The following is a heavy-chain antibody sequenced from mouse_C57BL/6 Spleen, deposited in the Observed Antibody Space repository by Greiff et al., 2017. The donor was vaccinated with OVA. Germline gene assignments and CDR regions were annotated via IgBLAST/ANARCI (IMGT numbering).Heavy chain of an antibody. J-gene: IGHJ4*01. V-gene: IGHV1-42*01. CDR2: INPSTGGT. D-gene: IGHD1-1*01. Sequence: VQLQQSGPELVKPGASVKISCKASGYSFTGYYMNWVKQSPEKSLEWIGEINPSTGGTTYNQKFKDKATLTVDKSSSTAYMQLKSLTSEDSAVYYCARSKDYGTNYYAMDYWGQGTSVTVSS. CDR1: GYSFTGYY. CDR3: ARSKDYGTNYYAMDY.